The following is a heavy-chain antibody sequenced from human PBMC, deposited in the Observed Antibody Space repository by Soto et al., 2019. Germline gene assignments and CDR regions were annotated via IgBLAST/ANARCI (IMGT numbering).Heavy chain of an antibody. CDR1: GGTFSSYA. J-gene: IGHJ3*02. Sequence: GASVKVSCKASGGTFSSYAISWVRQAPGQGLEWMGGIIPIFGTANYAQKFQGRVTITADESTSTAYMELSSLRSEDTAVYYCAREYYYDSSGPANAFDIWGQGTMVT. D-gene: IGHD3-22*01. CDR2: IIPIFGTA. CDR3: AREYYYDSSGPANAFDI. V-gene: IGHV1-69*13.